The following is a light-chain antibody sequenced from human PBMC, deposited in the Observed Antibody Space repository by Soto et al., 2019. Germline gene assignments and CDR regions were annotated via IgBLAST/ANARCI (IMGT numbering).Light chain of an antibody. CDR2: DNN. CDR1: SSNIGNNY. J-gene: IGLJ2*01. Sequence: QSVLTQPPSVSAAPGQMVTISCSGSSSNIGNNYVSWYRQLPGTAPKLLIYDNNKRPSGIPDRFSGSKSGTSATLGITGLQTGDEADYYCGTWDSSLSAEIFGGGTKLTVL. CDR3: GTWDSSLSAEI. V-gene: IGLV1-51*01.